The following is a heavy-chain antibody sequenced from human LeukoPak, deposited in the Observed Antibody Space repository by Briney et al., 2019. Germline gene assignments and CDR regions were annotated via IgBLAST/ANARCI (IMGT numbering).Heavy chain of an antibody. V-gene: IGHV4-59*08. D-gene: IGHD5-12*01. J-gene: IGHJ4*02. Sequence: TSETLSLTCTVSGGSMSNYYWSWVRQTPGKGLEWIGYISYSGSTNHNPPLKSRVTISVDTSKNRFSLKLSSVTAADTAVYYCARRGRAAGKYGGYEYWYFDYWCQGTLVTVSS. CDR1: GGSMSNYY. CDR3: ARRGRAAGKYGGYEYWYFDY. CDR2: ISYSGST.